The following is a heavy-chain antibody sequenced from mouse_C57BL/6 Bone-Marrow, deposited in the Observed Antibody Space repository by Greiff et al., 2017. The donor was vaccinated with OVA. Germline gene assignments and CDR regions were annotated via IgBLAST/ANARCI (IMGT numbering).Heavy chain of an antibody. V-gene: IGHV1-19*01. CDR3: ARDGSSLYFDY. CDR2: INPYNGGT. J-gene: IGHJ2*01. D-gene: IGHD1-1*01. CDR1: GYTFTDYY. Sequence: EVQLQQSGPVLVKPGASVKMSCKASGYTFTDYYMNWVKQSHGKSLEWIGVINPYNGGTSYNQKFKGKATLTVDKSSSTAYMELSSLTSEDSAVYYCARDGSSLYFDYWGQGTTLTVSS.